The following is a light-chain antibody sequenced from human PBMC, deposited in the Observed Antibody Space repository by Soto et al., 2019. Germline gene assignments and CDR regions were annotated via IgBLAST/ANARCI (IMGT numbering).Light chain of an antibody. Sequence: QSALTQPASVSGSPGQSITISCTGTSSDVGGYNYVSWYQQHPGKAPKLIIYEVSNRPSGVSNRFSGSKSGNTDSLTISGLQAEDEADYYCNSYTSRCTWVFGTGTKLTVL. CDR1: SSDVGGYNY. J-gene: IGLJ1*01. CDR3: NSYTSRCTWV. V-gene: IGLV2-14*01. CDR2: EVS.